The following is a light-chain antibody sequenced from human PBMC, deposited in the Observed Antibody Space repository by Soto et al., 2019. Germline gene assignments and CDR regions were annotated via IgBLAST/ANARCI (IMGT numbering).Light chain of an antibody. CDR3: QQYNDWPRT. V-gene: IGKV3-15*01. J-gene: IGKJ4*01. CDR2: GAS. Sequence: EVVITQSPATLSVSPGERATLSCRASQSVRSHLAWYQQKPGQAPSLLIFGASTRATGVPARFSGSESGTEFTLTISSXQSEDVAVYFCQQYNDWPRTFGGGTKVDIK. CDR1: QSVRSH.